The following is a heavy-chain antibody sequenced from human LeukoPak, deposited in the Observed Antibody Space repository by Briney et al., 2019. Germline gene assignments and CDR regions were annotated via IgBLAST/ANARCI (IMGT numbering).Heavy chain of an antibody. V-gene: IGHV4-59*01. J-gene: IGHJ4*02. CDR2: IYYTGST. D-gene: IGHD6-13*01. CDR3: ARGRLAAAPYFDY. CDR1: GGSISNYY. Sequence: ASETLSLTCTVSGGSISNYYWSWIRQPPGKGLEWIAYIYYTGSTNYNPSLKSRVTISVDTSKNQFSLKLSSVTAADTAVYYCARGRLAAAPYFDYWGQGTLVTVSS.